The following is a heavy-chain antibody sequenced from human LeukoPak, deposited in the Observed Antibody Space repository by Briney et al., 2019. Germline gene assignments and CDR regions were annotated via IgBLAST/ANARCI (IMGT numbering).Heavy chain of an antibody. CDR2: ISWNSGSI. CDR1: GFTFSSYA. D-gene: IGHD6-19*01. J-gene: IGHJ3*02. CDR3: AKDISSSGWLDAFDI. Sequence: GGSLRLSCAASGFTFSSYAMHWVRHAPGKGLEWVSGISWNSGSIGYADSVKGRFTISRDNAKNSLYLQMNSLRAEDTALYYCAKDISSSGWLDAFDIWGQGTMVTVSS. V-gene: IGHV3-9*01.